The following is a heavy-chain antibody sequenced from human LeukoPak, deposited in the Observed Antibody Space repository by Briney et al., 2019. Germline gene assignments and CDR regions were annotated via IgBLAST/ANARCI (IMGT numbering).Heavy chain of an antibody. CDR3: ARDMVRGVHPAGY. J-gene: IGHJ4*02. CDR1: GYTFTSYD. V-gene: IGHV1-8*01. D-gene: IGHD3-10*01. CDR2: MNPNSGNT. Sequence: GASVEVSCKASGYTFTSYDINWVRQATGQGLEWMGWMNPNSGNTGYAQKFQGRVTMTRNTSISTAYMELSSLRSDDTAVYYCARDMVRGVHPAGYWGQGTLVTVSS.